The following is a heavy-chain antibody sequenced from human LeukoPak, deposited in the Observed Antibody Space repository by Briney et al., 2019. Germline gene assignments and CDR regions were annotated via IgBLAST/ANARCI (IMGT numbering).Heavy chain of an antibody. V-gene: IGHV3-30*18. CDR2: ISYDGVDK. J-gene: IGHJ3*01. D-gene: IGHD5-18*01. Sequence: GGSLRLSCAASGFTFSSAWMTWVRQAPGKGLEWVASISYDGVDKYYADSLKGRFTMSRDNSKNSVYLQMDSLRVEDTAMYYCAKDVDTVMDWANDAFDVWGQGTMVIVSS. CDR3: AKDVDTVMDWANDAFDV. CDR1: GFTFSSAW.